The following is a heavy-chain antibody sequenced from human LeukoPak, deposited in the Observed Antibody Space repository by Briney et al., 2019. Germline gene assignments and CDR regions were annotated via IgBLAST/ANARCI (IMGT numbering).Heavy chain of an antibody. V-gene: IGHV3-7*01. Sequence: PGGSLRLSCAASGFTFSSYWMSWVRQAPGRGREWVANIKQDGSEKYYVDSVKGRFTISRDNAKNSLYLQMNSLRAEDTAVYYCARCTVTTRLYYYYYYMDVWGKGTTVTVSS. CDR1: GFTFSSYW. CDR3: ARCTVTTRLYYYYYYMDV. D-gene: IGHD4-17*01. CDR2: IKQDGSEK. J-gene: IGHJ6*03.